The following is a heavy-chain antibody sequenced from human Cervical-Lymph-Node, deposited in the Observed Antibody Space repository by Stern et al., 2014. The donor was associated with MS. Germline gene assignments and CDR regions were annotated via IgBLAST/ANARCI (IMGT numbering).Heavy chain of an antibody. CDR3: AKARRYDSSGYYSYYYYGMDV. Sequence: EVQLVESGGGLVQPGGSLRLSCAASGFSLWSYAMSWVRQAPGKGLEWVSGISDRGSNTYYVDSVKGRFTISRDNSKKTLYLQMNSLRAEDTAVYYCAKARRYDSSGYYSYYYYGMDVWGQGTTVTVSS. CDR1: GFSLWSYA. J-gene: IGHJ6*02. CDR2: ISDRGSNT. V-gene: IGHV3-23*04. D-gene: IGHD3-22*01.